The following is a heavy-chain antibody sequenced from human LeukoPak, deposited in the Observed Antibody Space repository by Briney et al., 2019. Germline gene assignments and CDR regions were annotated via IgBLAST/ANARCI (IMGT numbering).Heavy chain of an antibody. D-gene: IGHD5-24*01. Sequence: SETLSLTCAVSGGSTSSSNWWSWVRQPPGKGLEWIGEIYHSGSTNYNPSLKSRVTISADKSKNQFSLKLSSVTAADTAVYYCASLRGLAWFDPWGQGTLVTVSS. CDR2: IYHSGST. J-gene: IGHJ5*02. CDR3: ASLRGLAWFDP. CDR1: GGSTSSSNW. V-gene: IGHV4-4*02.